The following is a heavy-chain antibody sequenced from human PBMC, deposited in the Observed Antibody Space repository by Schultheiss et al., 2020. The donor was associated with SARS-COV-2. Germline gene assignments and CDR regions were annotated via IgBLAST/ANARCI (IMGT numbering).Heavy chain of an antibody. D-gene: IGHD4-17*01. CDR2: ISSSSSYI. V-gene: IGHV3-21*01. Sequence: GGSLRLSCAASGFTFSSYSMNWVRQAPGKGLEWVSSISSSSSYIYYANSVKGRFTISRDNAKNSLDLQMNSLRAEDTAVYYCAREDYGDYGVVDYWGQGTLVTVSS. CDR3: AREDYGDYGVVDY. J-gene: IGHJ4*02. CDR1: GFTFSSYS.